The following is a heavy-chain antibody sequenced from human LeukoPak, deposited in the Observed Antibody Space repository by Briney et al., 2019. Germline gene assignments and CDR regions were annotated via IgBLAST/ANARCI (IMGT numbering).Heavy chain of an antibody. J-gene: IGHJ3*02. V-gene: IGHV3-11*01. CDR1: GFTFSDYY. Sequence: PGGSLRLSCAASGFTFSDYYMSWIRQAPGKGLEWVSYISSSGSTIYYADSVKGRFTISRDNAKNSLYLQMNSLRAEDTALYHCARGRYSGYDAAFDIWGQGTMVTVSS. CDR2: ISSSGSTI. CDR3: ARGRYSGYDAAFDI. D-gene: IGHD5-12*01.